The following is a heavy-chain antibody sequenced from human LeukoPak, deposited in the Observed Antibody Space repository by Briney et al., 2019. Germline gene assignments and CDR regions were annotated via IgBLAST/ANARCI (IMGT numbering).Heavy chain of an antibody. CDR3: ARGYGDSLDY. D-gene: IGHD4-17*01. J-gene: IGHJ4*02. CDR1: GFTLSSHW. CDR2: IKQDGSEK. Sequence: GGSLRLSCAASGFTLSSHWMSWVRQAPGKGLEWVANIKQDGSEKHHVHPVKGRFTISKDNAQNSLYLQINSLRADDTALCCCARGYGDSLDYWGQGTLVTVSS. V-gene: IGHV3-7*01.